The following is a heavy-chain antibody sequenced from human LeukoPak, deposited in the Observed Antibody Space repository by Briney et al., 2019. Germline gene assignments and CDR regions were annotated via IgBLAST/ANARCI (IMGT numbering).Heavy chain of an antibody. V-gene: IGHV4-30-2*06. CDR2: MSHYGST. CDR1: GGSISSGAYY. D-gene: IGHD6-19*01. J-gene: IGHJ4*02. CDR3: AREIPGWLDY. Sequence: SQTLSLTCTVSGGSISSGAYYWSWIRQSPGKGLEYIGYMSHYGSTYYNPSLKSRVTISVDTSKNQFSLKLSSVTAADTAVYYCAREIPGWLDYWGQGTLVTVSS.